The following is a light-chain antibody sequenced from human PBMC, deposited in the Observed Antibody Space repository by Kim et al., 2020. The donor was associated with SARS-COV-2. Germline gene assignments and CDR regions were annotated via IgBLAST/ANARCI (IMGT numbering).Light chain of an antibody. CDR3: QQYGSSPLT. V-gene: IGKV3-20*01. CDR1: HSVSSSY. Sequence: EIVLTQSPVTVSLSPGDRASLSCRASHSVSSSYLAWYQQKTGQAPRLLIYGASSRATGIPDRFSGSGSRTDFTLTISRLEPEDVAVYYCQQYGSSPLTFGGGTKVDIK. CDR2: GAS. J-gene: IGKJ4*01.